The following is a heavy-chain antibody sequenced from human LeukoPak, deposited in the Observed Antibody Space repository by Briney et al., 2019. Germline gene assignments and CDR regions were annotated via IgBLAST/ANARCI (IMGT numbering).Heavy chain of an antibody. CDR1: GYTFTGYY. J-gene: IGHJ4*02. CDR2: INPNSGGT. D-gene: IGHD6-19*01. V-gene: IGHV1-2*02. CDR3: ARDLTHSSGWYFNFDY. Sequence: GASVKVSCKASGYTFTGYYMHWVRRAPGQGLEWMGWINPNSGGTNYAQKFQGRVTMTRDTSISTAYMELSRLRSGDTAVYYCARDLTHSSGWYFNFDYWGQGTPVTVSS.